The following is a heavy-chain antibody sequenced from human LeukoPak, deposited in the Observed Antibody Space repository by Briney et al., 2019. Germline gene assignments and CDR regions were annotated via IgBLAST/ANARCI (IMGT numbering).Heavy chain of an antibody. J-gene: IGHJ4*02. D-gene: IGHD6-19*01. CDR3: ARGIAVAGTGQGDY. CDR2: IYSGGST. V-gene: IGHV3-66*01. CDR1: EFSVGSNY. Sequence: GGSLRLPCAASEFSVGSNYMTWVRQAPGKGLEWVSLIYSGGSTYYADSVKGRFTISRDNSKNTLYLQMNSLRAEDTAVYYCARGIAVAGTGQGDYWGQGTLVTVSS.